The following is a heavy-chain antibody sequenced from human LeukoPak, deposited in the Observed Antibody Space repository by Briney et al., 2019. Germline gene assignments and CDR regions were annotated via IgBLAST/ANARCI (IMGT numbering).Heavy chain of an antibody. CDR3: VSFYETY. CDR2: ISYDGSNK. V-gene: IGHV3-30-3*01. Sequence: GGSLRLSCAASGFTFSSYAMHWVRQAPGKGLEWVAVISYDGSNKYYADSVKGRFTISRDNSKNMLYLQMNSLRAEDTAVYYCVSFYETYWGRGTLVTVSS. J-gene: IGHJ4*02. CDR1: GFTFSSYA. D-gene: IGHD2/OR15-2a*01.